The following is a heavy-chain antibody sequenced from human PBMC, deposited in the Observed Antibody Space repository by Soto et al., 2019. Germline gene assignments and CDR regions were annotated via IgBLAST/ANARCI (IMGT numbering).Heavy chain of an antibody. CDR1: GYTFTGYY. Sequence: ASVKVSCKASGYTFTGYYMHWVRQAPGQGLEWMGWINPNSGGTNYAQKFQGWVTMTRDTSISTAYMELSRLRSADTAVYYCATTYYDFWSGDYYGMDVWGEGTTVTVSS. CDR2: INPNSGGT. J-gene: IGHJ6*04. CDR3: ATTYYDFWSGDYYGMDV. V-gene: IGHV1-2*04. D-gene: IGHD3-3*01.